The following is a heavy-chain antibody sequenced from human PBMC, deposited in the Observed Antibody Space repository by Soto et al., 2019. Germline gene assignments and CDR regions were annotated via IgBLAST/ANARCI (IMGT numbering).Heavy chain of an antibody. J-gene: IGHJ4*02. D-gene: IGHD3-3*01. CDR3: ARDLRGFLETNFDY. CDR2: INAGNGNT. V-gene: IGHV1-3*01. Sequence: QVQLVQSGAEVKKPGASVKVSCKASGYTFTSYAMHWVRQAPGQRLEWMGWINAGNGNTKYSQKFQGRVTITRDTSASTAYMELSSLRSEDTAVYYCARDLRGFLETNFDYWGQGTLVTVSS. CDR1: GYTFTSYA.